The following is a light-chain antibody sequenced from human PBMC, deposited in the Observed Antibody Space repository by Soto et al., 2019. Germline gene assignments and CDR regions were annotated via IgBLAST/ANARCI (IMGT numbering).Light chain of an antibody. CDR1: SSDIGAYNY. V-gene: IGLV2-14*01. J-gene: IGLJ1*01. Sequence: QSVLTKPASVSGSPGQCITISCTGSSSDIGAYNYVSWFQQYPGKAPKLIISEVSNRPSGVSNRFSGSKSGTAASLTISGLQTEDEADYFCFSFTTDWTHVFGTGTKVTVL. CDR3: FSFTTDWTHV. CDR2: EVS.